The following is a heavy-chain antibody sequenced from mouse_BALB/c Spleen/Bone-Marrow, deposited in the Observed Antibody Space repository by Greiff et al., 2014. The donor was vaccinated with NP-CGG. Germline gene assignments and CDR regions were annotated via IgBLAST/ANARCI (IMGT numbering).Heavy chain of an antibody. CDR3: AIYYGNYYAMDY. CDR2: IDPANGNT. Sequence: EVQLQQSGAELVKPGASVKLSCTASGFNVKDTYMHWVKQRPEQGLEWIGRIDPANGNTKYDPKFQGKATITADTSSNTAYLQLSSLTSEDTAVYYCAIYYGNYYAMDYWGQGTSVTVSS. CDR1: GFNVKDTY. J-gene: IGHJ4*01. D-gene: IGHD2-1*01. V-gene: IGHV14-3*02.